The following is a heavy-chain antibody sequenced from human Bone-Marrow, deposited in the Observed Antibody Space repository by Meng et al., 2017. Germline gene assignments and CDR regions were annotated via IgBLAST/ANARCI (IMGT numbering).Heavy chain of an antibody. J-gene: IGHJ4*02. V-gene: IGHV1-2*06. CDR2: INPDTGDT. CDR3: ARDENISLGKLFGDY. CDR1: GYTFTAYY. Sequence: VTLCRSGAEWKKPGASVKVSCKPSGYTFTAYYIHWVRQAPGQGLEWMGHINPDTGDTLYAQKFQGRVSMTGDTSISTAYVELSGLRSDDTAVYYCARDENISLGKLFGDYWGQGTLVTVSS. D-gene: IGHD2-21*01.